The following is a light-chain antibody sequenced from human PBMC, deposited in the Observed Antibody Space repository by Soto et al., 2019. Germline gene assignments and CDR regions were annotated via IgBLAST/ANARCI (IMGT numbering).Light chain of an antibody. CDR1: QSVGSL. CDR2: DAS. V-gene: IGKV3-11*01. CDR3: QQRTNWLWT. Sequence: EIVLTQSPGTLSLSPGERAILSCRASQSVGSLLAWYQHTPGQAPRLLIFDASYRAAGIPARFRGSGSGTDFTLTINSLQPEDFTVDYCQQRTNWLWTFGPGTKVDIK. J-gene: IGKJ1*01.